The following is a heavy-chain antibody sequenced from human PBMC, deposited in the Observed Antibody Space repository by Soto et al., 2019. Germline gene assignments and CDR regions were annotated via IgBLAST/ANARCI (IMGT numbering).Heavy chain of an antibody. Sequence: SETRARTSPVAGFSITSGNYSWTWIMPAPCKGLEWIGNIHVSGYTSFNPSLKGRVSMSVATSKNQFSLELMSVTVADTAVYYCARGGALRPNAHVPLDPWGRGSLVTVFS. D-gene: IGHD2-2*01. J-gene: IGHJ5*02. CDR1: GFSITSGNYS. CDR3: ARGGALRPNAHVPLDP. V-gene: IGHV4-30-2*01. CDR2: IHVSGYT.